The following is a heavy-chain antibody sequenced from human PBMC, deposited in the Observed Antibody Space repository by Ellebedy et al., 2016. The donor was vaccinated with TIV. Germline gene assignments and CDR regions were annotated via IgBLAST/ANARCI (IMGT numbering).Heavy chain of an antibody. V-gene: IGHV3-9*01. J-gene: IGHJ4*02. CDR1: GFTFDDYA. D-gene: IGHD3-9*01. Sequence: SLKISXAASGFTFDDYAMHWVRQAPGKGLEWVSGISWNSGSIGYADSVKGRFTISRDNAKNSLYLQMNSLRAEDTALYYCAKDIESDILTGFDYWGQGTLVTVSS. CDR2: ISWNSGSI. CDR3: AKDIESDILTGFDY.